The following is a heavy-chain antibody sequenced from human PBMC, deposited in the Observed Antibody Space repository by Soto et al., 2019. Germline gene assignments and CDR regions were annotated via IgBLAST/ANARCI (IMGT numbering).Heavy chain of an antibody. V-gene: IGHV3-9*01. D-gene: IGHD3-10*01. CDR1: GFTFDDDA. CDR2: ISWNSGSI. CDR3: AKGFGGSGSLHFAY. J-gene: IGHJ4*02. Sequence: EVQLVESGGGLVQPGRYLRLSCAAYGFTFDDDAMHWVRLAPGKGLEWVPGISWNSGSIGDADSVKGRFTICRDNVKNDLYLKMNSLRAEDTAFYDCAKGFGGSGSLHFAYWGQGTLVTVSS.